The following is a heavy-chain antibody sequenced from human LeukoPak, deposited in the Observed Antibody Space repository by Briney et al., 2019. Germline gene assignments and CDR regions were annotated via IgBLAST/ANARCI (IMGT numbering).Heavy chain of an antibody. V-gene: IGHV3-30*04. D-gene: IGHD3-10*01. CDR3: VGSPTYYYMDV. J-gene: IGHJ6*03. CDR2: ISHDGGND. CDR1: GSTFRNHA. Sequence: GGTLRLSCAASGSTFRNHAIHWVRQAPGKGLEWVTVISHDGGNDYYRDSVKGRFTISRDNSKNTVLLQMNSLSPDDTAIYYCVGSPTYYYMDVWGKGTTVTVS.